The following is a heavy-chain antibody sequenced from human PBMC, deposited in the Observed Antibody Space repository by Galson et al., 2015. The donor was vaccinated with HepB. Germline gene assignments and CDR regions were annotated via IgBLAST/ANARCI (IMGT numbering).Heavy chain of an antibody. Sequence: SLRLSCAASGFTFSGSAMHWVRQASGKGLEWVGRIRSKANSYATAYAASVKGRFTISRDDSKNTAYLQMNSLKTEDTAVYYCQVEGYYYDSSGYRRVDYWGQGTLVTVSS. CDR2: IRSKANSYAT. J-gene: IGHJ4*02. CDR1: GFTFSGSA. CDR3: QVEGYYYDSSGYRRVDY. D-gene: IGHD3-22*01. V-gene: IGHV3-73*01.